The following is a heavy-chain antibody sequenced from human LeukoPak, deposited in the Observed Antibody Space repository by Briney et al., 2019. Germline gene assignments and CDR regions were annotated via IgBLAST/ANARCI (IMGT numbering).Heavy chain of an antibody. V-gene: IGHV1-69*05. J-gene: IGHJ4*02. CDR3: ARDPYGDHTFDY. D-gene: IGHD4-17*01. Sequence: GSSVKVSCXASGGTFSSYAISWVRQAPGQGLEWMGRIIPIFGTANYAQKFQGRVTITTDESTSTAYIELSSLRSEDTAVYYCARDPYGDHTFDYWGQGTLVTVSS. CDR1: GGTFSSYA. CDR2: IIPIFGTA.